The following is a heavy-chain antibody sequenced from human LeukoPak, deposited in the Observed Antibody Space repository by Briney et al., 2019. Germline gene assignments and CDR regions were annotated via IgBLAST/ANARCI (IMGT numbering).Heavy chain of an antibody. V-gene: IGHV3-74*01. Sequence: PGGSLRLSCAASGFTFSSYWMHWVRQAPGKGLVLVSRINSDGSSTSYADSVKGRFAISRDNAKNSLSLQMNSLRAEHTAVYYCARLRYDFVWGRFDYWGQGNLVTVSS. CDR1: GFTFSSYW. CDR3: ARLRYDFVWGRFDY. D-gene: IGHD3-16*01. J-gene: IGHJ4*02. CDR2: INSDGSST.